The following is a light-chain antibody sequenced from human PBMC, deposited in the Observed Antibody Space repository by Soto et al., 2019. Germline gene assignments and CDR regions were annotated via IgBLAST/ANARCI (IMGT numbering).Light chain of an antibody. V-gene: IGKV1-5*03. CDR2: KAS. Sequence: DIQMTQSPSTLSASVGDRVTVTCRASQNVSNWLAWYQQKPGKAPNLLIYKASYLQGGVPSRFSGSGSGTEFTLTISSLLPEDSATYYCQQYNSQWTFGQGTKVEVK. CDR1: QNVSNW. CDR3: QQYNSQWT. J-gene: IGKJ1*01.